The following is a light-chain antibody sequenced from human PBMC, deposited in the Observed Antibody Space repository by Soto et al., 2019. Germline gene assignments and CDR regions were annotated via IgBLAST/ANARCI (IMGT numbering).Light chain of an antibody. V-gene: IGKV3-20*01. Sequence: EIVLTQSPGTLSLSPGERATLSCRARQSVSSNYLAWYQQKPGQAPRLLIYGASSRATGIPDRFSGSGSGTDFTLTISRLEPEDFAVYYCQQYGSSSFTFGPGTKVDIK. J-gene: IGKJ3*01. CDR2: GAS. CDR1: QSVSSNY. CDR3: QQYGSSSFT.